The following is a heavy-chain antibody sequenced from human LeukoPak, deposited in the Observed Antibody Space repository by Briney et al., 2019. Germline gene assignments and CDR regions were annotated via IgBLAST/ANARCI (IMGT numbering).Heavy chain of an antibody. CDR1: GVSISSYY. CDR3: AYIAGLWFDY. CDR2: IYYTGSS. Sequence: PSETLSLTCTVSGVSISSYYWSWIRQPPGKGLEWIGYIYYTGSSNHNPSLKSRVTMSIDTSKSQFSLKLASVTTADTAVYYCAYIAGLWFDYWGQGVLVTVSS. D-gene: IGHD2-21*01. J-gene: IGHJ4*02. V-gene: IGHV4-59*01.